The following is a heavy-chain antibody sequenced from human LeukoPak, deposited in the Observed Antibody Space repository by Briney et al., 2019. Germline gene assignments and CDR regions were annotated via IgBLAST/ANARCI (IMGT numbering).Heavy chain of an antibody. CDR3: AREGLNMVRGIIPKEAWGWFDP. CDR2: IYKTGST. J-gene: IGHJ5*02. CDR1: GGSISSGSYY. V-gene: IGHV4-61*02. D-gene: IGHD3-10*01. Sequence: SETLSLTCTVSGGSISSGSYYWNWIRQPAGKGLEWIGRIYKTGSTNYNPSLKSRVTISVDTSKNQFSLKLSSVTAADTAVYYCAREGLNMVRGIIPKEAWGWFDPWGQGTLVTVSS.